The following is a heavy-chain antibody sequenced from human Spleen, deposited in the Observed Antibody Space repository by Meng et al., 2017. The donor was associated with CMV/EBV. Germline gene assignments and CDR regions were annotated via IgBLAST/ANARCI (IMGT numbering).Heavy chain of an antibody. Sequence: GESLKISCVASGFTFSSYWMHWVRQAPGKGLVWVSRINGDDSSRNYADSVKGRFTISRDNSKNTLFLHMNTLRAEDTAVYYCAKYVPSSWYAAFDIWGQGTMVTVSS. V-gene: IGHV3-74*01. CDR1: GFTFSSYW. D-gene: IGHD6-13*01. J-gene: IGHJ3*02. CDR2: INGDDSSR. CDR3: AKYVPSSWYAAFDI.